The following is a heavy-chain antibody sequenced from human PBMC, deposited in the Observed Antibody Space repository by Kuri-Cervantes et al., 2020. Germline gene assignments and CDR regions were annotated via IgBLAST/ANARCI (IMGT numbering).Heavy chain of an antibody. CDR3: ARDGAAEWQNWFDP. V-gene: IGHV1-2*02. CDR1: GYTFTGYY. J-gene: IGHJ5*02. Sequence: ASVKVSCKASGYTFTGYYMHWVRQAPGQGLEWMGWINPNSGGTNYAQKFQGRVTITADESTSTAYMELSSLRSEDTAVYYCARDGAAEWQNWFDPWGQGTLVTVSS. D-gene: IGHD3-3*01. CDR2: INPNSGGT.